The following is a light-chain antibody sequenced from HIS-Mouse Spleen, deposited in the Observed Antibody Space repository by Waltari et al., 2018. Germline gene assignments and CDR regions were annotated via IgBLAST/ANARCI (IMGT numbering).Light chain of an antibody. CDR3: QSYDSSNLV. CDR2: EDN. V-gene: IGLV6-57*04. CDR1: SGTIASNY. Sequence: NFMLTQPHSVSESPGKTVTISCTPSSGTIASNYVQLYQQRPGSAPTTVIYEDNQRPSGVPDRFSGSIDSSSNSASLTISGLKTEDEADYYCQSYDSSNLVFGGGTKLTVL. J-gene: IGLJ3*02.